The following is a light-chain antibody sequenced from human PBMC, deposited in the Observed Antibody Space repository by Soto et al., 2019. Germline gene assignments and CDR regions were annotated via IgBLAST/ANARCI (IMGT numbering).Light chain of an antibody. CDR3: CSYTTASTFV. J-gene: IGLJ2*01. CDR1: TSDVGGYDY. CDR2: EVF. V-gene: IGLV2-14*03. Sequence: QSALTQPASVSGSPGQSITISCTGTTSDVGGYDYVSWYKQHPGKVPKLMLYEVFRRPSGISDCFSGSKSGNTASLTISGLQAEDEAYYYCCSYTTASTFVFGGGTKLTVL.